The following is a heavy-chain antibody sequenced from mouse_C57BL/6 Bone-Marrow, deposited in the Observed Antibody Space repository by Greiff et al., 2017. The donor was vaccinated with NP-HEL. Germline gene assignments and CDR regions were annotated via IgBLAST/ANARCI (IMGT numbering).Heavy chain of an antibody. CDR3: AREDYYGSYYYAMDY. J-gene: IGHJ4*01. CDR2: ISSGSSTI. Sequence: EVKVEESGGGLVKPGGSLKLSCAASGFTFSDYGMHWVRQAPEKGLEWVAYISSGSSTIYYADTVKGRFTISRDNAKNTLFLQMTSLRSEDTAMYYCAREDYYGSYYYAMDYWGQGTSVTVSS. V-gene: IGHV5-17*01. CDR1: GFTFSDYG. D-gene: IGHD1-1*01.